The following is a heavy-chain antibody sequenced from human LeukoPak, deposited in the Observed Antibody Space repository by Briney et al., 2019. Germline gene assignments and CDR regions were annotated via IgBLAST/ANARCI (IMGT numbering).Heavy chain of an antibody. V-gene: IGHV4-34*01. D-gene: IGHD3-10*01. CDR1: GGSFSGYY. CDR3: ASSTLFGPNFDY. Sequence: SETLSLTCAVYGGSFSGYYWSWIRQPPGKGLEWIGEINHSGSTNYNPSLKSRVTISVDTSKNQFSLKLSSVTAADTAVYYCASSTLFGPNFDYWGQGTLVTVSS. J-gene: IGHJ4*02. CDR2: INHSGST.